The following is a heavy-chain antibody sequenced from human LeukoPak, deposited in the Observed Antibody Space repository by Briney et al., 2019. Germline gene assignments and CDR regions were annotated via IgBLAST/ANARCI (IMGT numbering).Heavy chain of an antibody. Sequence: FTXXXXSWVRQAXGQGLEWMGWISAYNGKTNYAQKLQGRVTMTTDTSTSTAYMELRSLKSDDTAVYYCARGVYGDSGWFDPWGQGTLVTVSS. D-gene: IGHD4-17*01. CDR2: ISAYNGKT. CDR3: ARGVYGDSGWFDP. CDR1: FTXXX. V-gene: IGHV1-18*01. J-gene: IGHJ5*02.